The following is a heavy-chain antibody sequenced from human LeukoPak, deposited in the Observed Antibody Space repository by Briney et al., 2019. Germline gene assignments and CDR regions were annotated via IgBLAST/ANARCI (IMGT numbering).Heavy chain of an antibody. J-gene: IGHJ1*01. V-gene: IGHV3-74*01. Sequence: GGSLRLSCAASGFTFSSYWMNWVRQAPGKGLVWVSRIKSDGSTRYADSVKGRFTVSRDNAKNTVSLQMNSLRVEDTGVYYCARAPSEIGGYYPEYFRHWGQGTLVIVSS. CDR1: GFTFSSYW. D-gene: IGHD3-22*01. CDR2: IKSDGST. CDR3: ARAPSEIGGYYPEYFRH.